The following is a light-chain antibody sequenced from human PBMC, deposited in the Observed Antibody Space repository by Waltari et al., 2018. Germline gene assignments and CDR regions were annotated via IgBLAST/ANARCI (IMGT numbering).Light chain of an antibody. Sequence: EIVMTQSPATLSVSPGERATLSCRASETIRSNLAWYQRKLGQAPRLLVYGASTRATGIPARFSGSGSGPEFTLTISSLQSEDFGVYYCQQYNDWPLTFGGGTKVDIK. CDR3: QQYNDWPLT. V-gene: IGKV3-15*01. CDR2: GAS. CDR1: ETIRSN. J-gene: IGKJ4*01.